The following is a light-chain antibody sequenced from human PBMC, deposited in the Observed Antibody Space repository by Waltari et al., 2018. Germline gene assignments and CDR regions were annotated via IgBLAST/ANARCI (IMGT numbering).Light chain of an antibody. J-gene: IGLJ3*02. CDR1: SSDGGGYNY. CDR3: CSYAGSYTWV. V-gene: IGLV2-11*01. CDR2: DVS. Sequence: QSALTQPRSVSGSPGQSVTIPCTGTSSDGGGYNYVSWYQQHPGQAPKLMIYDVSKRPSGVPDRFSGSKSGNTASLTISGLQAEDEADYYCCSYAGSYTWVFGGGTKLTVL.